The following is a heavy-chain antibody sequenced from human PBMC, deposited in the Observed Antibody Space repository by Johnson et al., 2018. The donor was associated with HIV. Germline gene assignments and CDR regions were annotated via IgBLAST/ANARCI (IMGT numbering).Heavy chain of an antibody. V-gene: IGHV3-7*01. D-gene: IGHD7-27*01. J-gene: IGHJ3*02. CDR1: GFTFNKYW. CDR3: ALNWGAEGAFDI. CDR2: IKQDGSEK. Sequence: VQLVESGGGLVQPGGSLRLSCAASGFTFNKYWMSWVRQAPGKGLEWVANIKQDGSEKHYVDSVKGRFTISRDNAKNSLYLQMNSLRAEDTAVYYCALNWGAEGAFDIWGQGTMVTVSS.